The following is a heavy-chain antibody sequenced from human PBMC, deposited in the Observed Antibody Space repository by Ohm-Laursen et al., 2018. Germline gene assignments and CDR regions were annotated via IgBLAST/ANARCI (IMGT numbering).Heavy chain of an antibody. V-gene: IGHV2-70*04. CDR3: ARIREGYLDY. J-gene: IGHJ4*02. CDR2: IDWDDDK. Sequence: TQTLTLTCTFSGFSLSTSGMRVSWIRQPPGKALEWLARIDWDDDKFYSTSLKTRLTISKDTSKNQVVLTMTNMDPVDTATYYCARIREGYLDYWGQGTLVTVSS. CDR1: GFSLSTSGMR.